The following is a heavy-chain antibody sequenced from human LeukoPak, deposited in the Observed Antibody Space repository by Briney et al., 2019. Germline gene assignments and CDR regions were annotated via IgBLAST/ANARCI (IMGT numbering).Heavy chain of an antibody. V-gene: IGHV4-39*01. Sequence: SETLPLTCTVPGGSISSSSYNWAWIRQPPGKGLEWIGAIHHGGSTYYNPSLKSRVTISVDTSKNQFSLKLSSVTAADTAFYYCARLPFCGTTSCPFDCWGQGTLVTVSS. CDR1: GGSISSSSYN. D-gene: IGHD2-2*01. CDR3: ARLPFCGTTSCPFDC. J-gene: IGHJ4*02. CDR2: IHHGGST.